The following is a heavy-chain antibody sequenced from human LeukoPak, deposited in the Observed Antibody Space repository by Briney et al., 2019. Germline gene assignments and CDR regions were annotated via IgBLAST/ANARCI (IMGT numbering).Heavy chain of an antibody. D-gene: IGHD3-10*01. V-gene: IGHV4-59*12. Sequence: SETLSLTCTVSGGSISGYYWSWIRQPAGKGLEWIGNIFYSGSTYYSPSLKSRVTISLDTSRNQFSLKLNSVTAADTAVYYCAKSNGYGLVDIWGQGTMVTVSS. J-gene: IGHJ3*02. CDR1: GGSISGYY. CDR3: AKSNGYGLVDI. CDR2: IFYSGST.